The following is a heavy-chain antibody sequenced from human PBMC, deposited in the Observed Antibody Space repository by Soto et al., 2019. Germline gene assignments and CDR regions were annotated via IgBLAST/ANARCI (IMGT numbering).Heavy chain of an antibody. CDR3: ARDHGTSSIGMLIKGTDY. V-gene: IGHV4-34*01. CDR2: INHSGSA. CDR1: GGSLSGYY. J-gene: IGHJ4*02. D-gene: IGHD3-3*01. Sequence: SETLSLTCAVYGGSLSGYYWSWIRQSPGKGLEWIGQINHSGSANYHPSLKSRVTIFLHTSGNQFSLKLSSVTAADTAVYYCARDHGTSSIGMLIKGTDYWGQGTLVTVSS.